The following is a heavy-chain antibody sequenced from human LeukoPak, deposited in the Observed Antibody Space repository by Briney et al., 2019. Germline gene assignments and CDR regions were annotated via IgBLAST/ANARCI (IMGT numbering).Heavy chain of an antibody. CDR2: IYYSGST. Sequence: SGTLCLTCTVSGGSISSYYWSWIRQPPGKGLEWIGYIYYSGSTNYNPSLKSRVTISVDTSKNQFSLKLSSVTAADTAVYYCARDIVVVPAAIPGTDYYMDVWGKGTTVTVSS. J-gene: IGHJ6*03. CDR1: GGSISSYY. V-gene: IGHV4-59*01. CDR3: ARDIVVVPAAIPGTDYYMDV. D-gene: IGHD2-2*02.